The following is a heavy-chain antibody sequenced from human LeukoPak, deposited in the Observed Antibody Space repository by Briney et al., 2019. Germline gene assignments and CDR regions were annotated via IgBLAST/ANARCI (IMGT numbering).Heavy chain of an antibody. J-gene: IGHJ4*02. V-gene: IGHV4-31*03. CDR1: GGSISSGGYY. CDR2: IYYSGST. Sequence: SQTLSLTCTVSGGSISSGGYYWSWIRQHPGKGLEWIGYIYYSGSTYYNPSLKSRVTISVDTSKNQFSLKLSSVTAADTAVYYCARVHCSGGSCFCDYWGQGTLVTVSS. D-gene: IGHD2-15*01. CDR3: ARVHCSGGSCFCDY.